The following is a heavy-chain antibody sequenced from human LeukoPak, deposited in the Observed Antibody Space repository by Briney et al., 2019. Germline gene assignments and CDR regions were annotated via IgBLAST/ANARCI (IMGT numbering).Heavy chain of an antibody. CDR3: ATYTQFFGAPGTDY. J-gene: IGHJ4*02. CDR1: GFTFSKYW. D-gene: IGHD3-10*01. V-gene: IGHV3-7*01. Sequence: GGSLRLSCAVSGFTFSKYWMRWVRQAPGKGREWVASIDKDGGEKRYVDSVKGRFTISRDNAKSSVYLAMTSLGAEDTAVYYCATYTQFFGAPGTDYWGQGTLVTVSS. CDR2: IDKDGGEK.